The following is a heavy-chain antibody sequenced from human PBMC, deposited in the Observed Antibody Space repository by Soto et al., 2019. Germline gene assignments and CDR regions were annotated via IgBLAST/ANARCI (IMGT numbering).Heavy chain of an antibody. J-gene: IGHJ4*02. CDR3: ARGRNSSDY. CDR1: GFTFSDYY. V-gene: IGHV3-72*01. CDR2: SRNKANSYTT. Sequence: EVQLVESGGGLVQPGGSLRLSCAASGFTFSDYYMDWVRQAPGKALEWVGRSRNKANSYTTEYAASVKGRFTISRDESKNSLYLQMNSLKTEDTAVYYCARGRNSSDYWGQGTLVGVSS.